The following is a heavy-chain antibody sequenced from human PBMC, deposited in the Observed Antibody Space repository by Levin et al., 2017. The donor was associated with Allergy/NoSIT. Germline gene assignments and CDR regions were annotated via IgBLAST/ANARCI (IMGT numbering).Heavy chain of an antibody. CDR1: GGSFSGYY. CDR3: ARGNIGYIWGSYRGSNYYYYMDV. J-gene: IGHJ6*03. Sequence: PSETLSLTCAVYGGSFSGYYWSWIRQPPGKGLEWLGEINHSGSTNYNPSLKSRVTISVDTSKNQFSLKLSSVTAADTAVYYCARGNIGYIWGSYRGSNYYYYMDVWGKGTTVTVSS. V-gene: IGHV4-34*01. D-gene: IGHD3-16*02. CDR2: INHSGST.